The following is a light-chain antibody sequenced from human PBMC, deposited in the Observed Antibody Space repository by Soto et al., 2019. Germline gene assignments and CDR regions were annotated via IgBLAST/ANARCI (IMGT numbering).Light chain of an antibody. J-gene: IGKJ3*01. CDR1: QSISSY. CDR3: QRSYKPPRFT. CDR2: AAS. Sequence: DIQMTQSPSSLSASVGYRVTITCRSSQSISSYLNWYQQKPGKAPKLLIYAASSLQSGVPSRFSGTGSGKDFTLTISTLQPEDFATYYCQRSYKPPRFTVGPVTKVDIK. V-gene: IGKV1-39*01.